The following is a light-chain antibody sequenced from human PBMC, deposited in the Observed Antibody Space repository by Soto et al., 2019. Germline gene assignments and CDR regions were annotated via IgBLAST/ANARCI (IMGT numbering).Light chain of an antibody. V-gene: IGKV3-15*01. CDR2: GAA. CDR3: QQYYTWPVT. J-gene: IGKJ4*01. Sequence: IVMTQSPATLSLSPGESVTFSCRASQGINRNLAWYQQQPGHAPPLLISGAATGAAGIPARLSGSGSGTEFSLTINSLQSEDSAVYYCQQYYTWPVTFGGGTKVDIK. CDR1: QGINRN.